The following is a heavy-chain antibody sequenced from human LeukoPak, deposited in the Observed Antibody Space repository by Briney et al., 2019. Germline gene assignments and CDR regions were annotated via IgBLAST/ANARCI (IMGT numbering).Heavy chain of an antibody. J-gene: IGHJ2*01. CDR2: ITWNGDTT. CDR1: EFTFDDYG. V-gene: IGHV3-20*04. CDR3: ARSSTTVTTRFFDL. D-gene: IGHD4-17*01. Sequence: GGSLRLSCAASEFTFDDYGMTWVRQAPGKGLEWVSYITWNGDTTAYADSVKGRFTISRDNAKNSLYLQMNSLRVEDKAFYYCARSSTTVTTRFFDLWGRGTLVTVSS.